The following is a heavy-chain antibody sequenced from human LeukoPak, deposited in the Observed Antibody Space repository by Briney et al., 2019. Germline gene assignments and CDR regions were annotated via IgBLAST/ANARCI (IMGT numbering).Heavy chain of an antibody. Sequence: PSETLSLTCAVYGGSFSGYYWSWIRQPPGKGLEWIGEINHSGSTNYNPSLKSRVTISVDTSKNQFSLKLSSVTAADTAVYYCARLSGSSPYYYYYMDGWGKGTTVTVSS. CDR3: ARLSGSSPYYYYYMDG. CDR2: INHSGST. J-gene: IGHJ6*03. D-gene: IGHD1-26*01. CDR1: GGSFSGYY. V-gene: IGHV4-34*01.